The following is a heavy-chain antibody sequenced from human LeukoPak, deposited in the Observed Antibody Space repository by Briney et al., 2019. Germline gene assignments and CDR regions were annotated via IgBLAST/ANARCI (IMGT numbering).Heavy chain of an antibody. CDR2: IYYSGST. Sequence: PSETLSLTCTVSGGSISSYYWSWIRQPPGKGLGWIGYIYYSGSTNYNPSLKSRVTISVDTSKNQFSLKLSSVTAADTAVYYCARGRKIYYYGMDVWGQGTTVTVSS. CDR3: ARGRKIYYYGMDV. J-gene: IGHJ6*02. V-gene: IGHV4-59*01. CDR1: GGSISSYY.